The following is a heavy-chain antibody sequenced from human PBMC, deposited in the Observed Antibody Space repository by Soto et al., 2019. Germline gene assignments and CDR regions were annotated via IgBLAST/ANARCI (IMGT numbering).Heavy chain of an antibody. J-gene: IGHJ4*02. CDR2: IIPIFGTA. D-gene: IGHD4-17*01. Sequence: QVQLVQSGAEVKKPGSSVKVSCKASGGTFSSYAISWVRQAPGQGLEWMGGIIPIFGTANYAQKFQGRVTITADESTSTAYMELSSLRSEDTAVYYCASRQSIVKNDDGDYAYHYWGQGTLVTVSS. V-gene: IGHV1-69*01. CDR1: GGTFSSYA. CDR3: ASRQSIVKNDDGDYAYHY.